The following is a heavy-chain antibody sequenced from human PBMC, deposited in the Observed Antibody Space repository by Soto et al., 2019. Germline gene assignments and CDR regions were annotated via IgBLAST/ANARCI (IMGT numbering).Heavy chain of an antibody. CDR2: IKYDGSDE. D-gene: IGHD6-13*01. V-gene: IGHV3-30*18. CDR3: AKVMGRIAAAGVNWFDP. CDR1: GFTFSSYS. J-gene: IGHJ5*02. Sequence: GGSLRLSCAASGFTFSSYSMHWVRQAPGKGLEWVANIKYDGSDEYYVDSVKGRFTISRDNSKNTLYLQMNSLRAEDAAVYYCAKVMGRIAAAGVNWFDPWGQGTLVTVSS.